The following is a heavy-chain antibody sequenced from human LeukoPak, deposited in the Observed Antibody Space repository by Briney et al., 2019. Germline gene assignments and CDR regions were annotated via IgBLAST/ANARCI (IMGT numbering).Heavy chain of an antibody. Sequence: PGGSLRLSCAASGFNFDIYWMSWVRQAPGKGLEWVANIKQDGSDNYHVDSVRGRFTISRDNGNNILYLQMNSLRAEDTAVYYCAGPLGSAYFQHWGQGTLVTVSS. CDR3: AGPLGSAYFQH. CDR2: IKQDGSDN. D-gene: IGHD7-27*01. V-gene: IGHV3-7*01. CDR1: GFNFDIYW. J-gene: IGHJ1*01.